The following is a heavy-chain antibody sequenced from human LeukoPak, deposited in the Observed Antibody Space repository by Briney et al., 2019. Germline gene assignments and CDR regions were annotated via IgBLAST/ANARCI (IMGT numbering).Heavy chain of an antibody. Sequence: SETLSLTCTVSGGSISSSSYYWGWIRQPPGKGLEWIGSIYYSGSTYYSPSLKSRATISVDTSKNQFSLKLSSVTAADTAVYYCALMYYSDSSGYYLGYYFDYWGRGTLVTVSS. D-gene: IGHD3-22*01. J-gene: IGHJ4*02. CDR2: IYYSGST. CDR3: ALMYYSDSSGYYLGYYFDY. CDR1: GGSISSSSYY. V-gene: IGHV4-39*01.